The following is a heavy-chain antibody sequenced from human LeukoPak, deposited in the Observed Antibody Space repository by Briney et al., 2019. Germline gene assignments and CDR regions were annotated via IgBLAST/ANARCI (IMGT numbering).Heavy chain of an antibody. CDR2: INAGNGNT. J-gene: IGHJ4*02. V-gene: IGHV1-3*01. Sequence: ASVKVSCKASGYTFTNYAMHWVRQAPGQRLEWMGWINAGNGNTKYSQKFQGRVSITRDTSAGTAYMELSSLRSEDTAVYYCARATRGYYGSLGQYCFDYWGQGTLVTVSS. D-gene: IGHD3-10*01. CDR1: GYTFTNYA. CDR3: ARATRGYYGSLGQYCFDY.